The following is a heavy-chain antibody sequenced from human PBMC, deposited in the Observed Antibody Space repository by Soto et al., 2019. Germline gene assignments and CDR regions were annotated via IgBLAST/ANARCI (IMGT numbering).Heavy chain of an antibody. V-gene: IGHV1-2*02. J-gene: IGHJ6*02. Sequence: QVQLVQSRAEVKKPGASVNVSCKASGYTFTDYYIYWLRQAPGHGLEWMAWINPNSGATNYAHNFQGRVTMTRDTSIRAAYMELSRLSSDDTAVYYCAKDQGGYMVSGMDVWGQGTTVTVSS. CDR1: GYTFTDYY. D-gene: IGHD2-2*02. CDR3: AKDQGGYMVSGMDV. CDR2: INPNSGAT.